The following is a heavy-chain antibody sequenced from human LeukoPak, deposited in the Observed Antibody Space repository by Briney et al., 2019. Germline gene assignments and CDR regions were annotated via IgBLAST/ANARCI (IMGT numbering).Heavy chain of an antibody. CDR1: GFTFSSYA. CDR2: VHASGTGT. V-gene: IGHV3-23*01. Sequence: GGSLRLSCAASGFTFSSYAMSWVRQAPGKGLEWVSAVHASGTGTYYTHSVKGRFTISRDNSKNTLYLEMSSLRAEDTAVYYCAKEMGLTLPFDCWDQGTLVTVSS. J-gene: IGHJ4*02. D-gene: IGHD1-14*01. CDR3: AKEMGLTLPFDC.